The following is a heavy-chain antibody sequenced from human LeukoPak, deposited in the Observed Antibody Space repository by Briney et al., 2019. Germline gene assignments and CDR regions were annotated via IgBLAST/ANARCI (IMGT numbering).Heavy chain of an antibody. J-gene: IGHJ4*02. Sequence: GGSLRPSCAASGFILDDYGMSWVRQVPGKGLEWVSGIDWNGGNTDYADSVKGRFTISRDNAKNSLHLQMNSLRAEDTAFYYCARVRYSSSWYYDYWGQGTLVTVSS. V-gene: IGHV3-20*04. CDR3: ARVRYSSSWYYDY. CDR2: IDWNGGNT. D-gene: IGHD6-13*01. CDR1: GFILDDYG.